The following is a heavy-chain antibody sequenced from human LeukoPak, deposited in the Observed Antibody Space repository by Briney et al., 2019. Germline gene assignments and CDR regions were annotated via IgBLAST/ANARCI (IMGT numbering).Heavy chain of an antibody. CDR2: IGSSSSYI. Sequence: GGSLRLSCAASGFTFSSYNMNWVRQAPGKGLEWVSSIGSSSSYIYYADSVKGRFTISRDNAKNSLYLQMNSLRAEDTAVYYCARELAARPSGDAFDIWGQGTMVTVSS. J-gene: IGHJ3*02. D-gene: IGHD6-6*01. CDR3: ARELAARPSGDAFDI. V-gene: IGHV3-21*01. CDR1: GFTFSSYN.